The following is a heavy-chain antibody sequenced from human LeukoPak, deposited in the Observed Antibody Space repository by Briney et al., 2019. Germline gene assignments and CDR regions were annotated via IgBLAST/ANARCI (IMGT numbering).Heavy chain of an antibody. J-gene: IGHJ5*02. D-gene: IGHD6-13*01. CDR2: IYPDGSDT. CDR3: AKHRLISSSLPWFDP. Sequence: GESLKISCKGSGYSFTSYWIGWVRQMPGKGLEWMGVIYPDGSDTRYSPSFQGQVTISADKSISTAYLQWSSLKASDTAMYYCAKHRLISSSLPWFDPWGQGTLVTVSS. V-gene: IGHV5-51*01. CDR1: GYSFTSYW.